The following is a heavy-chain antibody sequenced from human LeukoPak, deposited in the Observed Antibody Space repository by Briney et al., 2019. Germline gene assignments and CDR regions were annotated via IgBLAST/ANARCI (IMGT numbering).Heavy chain of an antibody. Sequence: GGSLRLSCVASGFTFRDYSMAWVLQVPGGGLEWVSAIARDDYTVYPDPLKGRFTISRDNSRNTLYLQMNGLRAEDTAVYYCVKERDRGTDVADDFDFWGQGTLVTVSS. CDR2: IARDDYT. D-gene: IGHD6-19*01. V-gene: IGHV3-23*01. CDR3: VKERDRGTDVADDFDF. J-gene: IGHJ4*02. CDR1: GFTFRDYS.